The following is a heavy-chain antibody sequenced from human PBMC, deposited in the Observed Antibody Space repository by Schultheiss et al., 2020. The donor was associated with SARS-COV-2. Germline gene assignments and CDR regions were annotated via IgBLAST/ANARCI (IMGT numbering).Heavy chain of an antibody. D-gene: IGHD6-13*01. CDR3: ARDRTGSSWFTYYGLDV. V-gene: IGHV3-74*01. J-gene: IGHJ6*02. CDR1: GFTVSSNY. CDR2: INSDGSST. Sequence: GGSLRLSCAASGFTVSSNYMSWVRQAPGKGLVWVSRINSDGSSTSYADSVKGRFTISRDNSKNTLYLQMNSLRAEDTAVYYCARDRTGSSWFTYYGLDVWGQGTTVTVSS.